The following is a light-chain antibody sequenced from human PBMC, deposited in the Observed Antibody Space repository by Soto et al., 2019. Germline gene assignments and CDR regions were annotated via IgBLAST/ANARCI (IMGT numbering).Light chain of an antibody. CDR3: QQYYMFWT. CDR1: QNINSW. V-gene: IGKV1-5*03. CDR2: KAS. J-gene: IGKJ1*01. Sequence: IQMTQSPSTLSASVGDRVTITCRASQNINSWLAWYQQKPGKAPKLLIYKASSLESGVPSRFSGSGSETEFTLTINGLQPDDFATYYCQQYYMFWTFGQGTKVEI.